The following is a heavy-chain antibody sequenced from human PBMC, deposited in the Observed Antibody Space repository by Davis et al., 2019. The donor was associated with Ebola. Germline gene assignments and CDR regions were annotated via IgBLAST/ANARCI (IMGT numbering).Heavy chain of an antibody. D-gene: IGHD4/OR15-4a*01. Sequence: PSETLSLTCTVSGGSISRYYWSWLRQPPGKELEWIGYIYYSGSTNYNPSLKSRVTISIDTSNSQFSLRLTSVTAADTAVYYCASVDYADHEFDNWGQGTLVTVSS. J-gene: IGHJ4*02. CDR3: ASVDYADHEFDN. CDR2: IYYSGST. V-gene: IGHV4-59*01. CDR1: GGSISRYY.